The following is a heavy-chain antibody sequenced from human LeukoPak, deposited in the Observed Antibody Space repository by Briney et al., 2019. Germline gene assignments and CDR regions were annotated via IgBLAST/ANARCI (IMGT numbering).Heavy chain of an antibody. CDR2: IYDSGATNYNP. J-gene: IGHJ4*02. CDR1: GASVSSSSW. Sequence: SETLSLTCAVSGASVSSSSWWSWVRQPPGKGLEWIGEIYDSGATNYNPTHYNPSLKSRVTISVDTSKNQFSLKMNSVTAADTAVYYCAREKLRSFDSWGQGTLVTVSS. V-gene: IGHV4-4*02. CDR3: AREKLRSFDS. D-gene: IGHD3-10*01.